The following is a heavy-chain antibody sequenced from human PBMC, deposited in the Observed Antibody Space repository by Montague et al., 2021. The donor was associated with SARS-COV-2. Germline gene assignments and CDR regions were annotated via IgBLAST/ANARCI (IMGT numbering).Heavy chain of an antibody. CDR3: ASMVRGVIDAFDI. CDR2: IWYDGSNK. Sequence: SLRLSCAASGLTFSSYGMHWVRQAPGKGLEWVAVIWYDGSNKYYADSVKGRFTISRDNSKNTLYLQMNSLRAEDTAVYYCASMVRGVIDAFDIWGQGTMVTVSS. V-gene: IGHV3-33*01. D-gene: IGHD3-10*01. J-gene: IGHJ3*02. CDR1: GLTFSSYG.